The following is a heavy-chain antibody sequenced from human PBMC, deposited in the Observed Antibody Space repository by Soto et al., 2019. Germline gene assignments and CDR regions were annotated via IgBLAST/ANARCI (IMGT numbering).Heavy chain of an antibody. V-gene: IGHV1-2*04. J-gene: IGHJ4*02. Sequence: ASVKVSCKASGYTFTGYYMHWVRQAPGQGLEWMGWINPNSGGTNYAQKFQGWVTMTRDTSISTAYMELSRLRSDDTAVYYCARENGGYRYGYVIFDYWGQGTLVTVSS. D-gene: IGHD5-18*01. CDR1: GYTFTGYY. CDR3: ARENGGYRYGYVIFDY. CDR2: INPNSGGT.